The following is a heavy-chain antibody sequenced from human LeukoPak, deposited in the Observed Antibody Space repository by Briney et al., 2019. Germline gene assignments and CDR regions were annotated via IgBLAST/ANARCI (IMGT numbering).Heavy chain of an antibody. V-gene: IGHV4-59*01. D-gene: IGHD6-19*01. J-gene: IGHJ4*02. CDR3: AREAYSIGWFDY. CDR1: GGSISSYY. CDR2: IYYSGST. Sequence: SETLSLTCTVSGGSISSYYWSWIRQPPGKGLEWIGYIYYSGSTNYNPSLKSRVTISVDTSKNQFPLKLSSVTAADTAVYYCAREAYSIGWFDYWGQGTLVTVSS.